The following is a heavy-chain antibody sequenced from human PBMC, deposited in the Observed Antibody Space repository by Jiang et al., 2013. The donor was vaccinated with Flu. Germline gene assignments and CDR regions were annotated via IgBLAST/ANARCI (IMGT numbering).Heavy chain of an antibody. J-gene: IGHJ3*02. CDR1: GGSISSYY. V-gene: IGHV4-59*01. CDR3: ARDGWGIAEHAFDI. D-gene: IGHD6-13*01. CDR2: IYYSGST. Sequence: LLKPSETLSLTCTVSGGSISSYYWSWIRRPPGKGLEWIGYIYYSGSTNYNPSLKSRVTISVDTSKNQFSLKLSSVTAADTAVYYCARDGWGIAEHAFDIWGQGTMVTVSS.